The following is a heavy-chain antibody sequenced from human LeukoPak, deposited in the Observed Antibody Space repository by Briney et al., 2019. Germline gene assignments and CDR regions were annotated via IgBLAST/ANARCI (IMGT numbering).Heavy chain of an antibody. V-gene: IGHV1-46*01. CDR2: INPSGGST. J-gene: IGHJ4*02. CDR1: GYTFTSYY. D-gene: IGHD3-10*01. CDR3: ARAPSPYGSVDY. Sequence: ASVNVSCKASGYTFTSYYMHWVRQAPGQGLEGMGIINPSGGSTSYAQKFQGGVTMTRDTSTSTVYMELSSLRSEDTAVYYCARAPSPYGSVDYWGQGTLVTVSS.